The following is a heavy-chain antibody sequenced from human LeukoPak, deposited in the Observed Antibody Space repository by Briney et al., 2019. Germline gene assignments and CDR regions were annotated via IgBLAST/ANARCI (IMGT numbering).Heavy chain of an antibody. Sequence: GGSLRLSCAASGFTFSTYAMSWVRQAPGKGLEWVSAIGGGGVRTYYADSVKGRFTISRDNSKNTLYLQMNSLRAEDTAVYYSARLDSSGWYVFDYWGQGTLVTVSS. CDR3: ARLDSSGWYVFDY. CDR2: IGGGGVRT. J-gene: IGHJ4*02. V-gene: IGHV3-23*01. CDR1: GFTFSTYA. D-gene: IGHD6-19*01.